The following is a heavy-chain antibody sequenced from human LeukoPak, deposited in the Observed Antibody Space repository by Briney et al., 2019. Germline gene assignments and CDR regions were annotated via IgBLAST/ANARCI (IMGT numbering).Heavy chain of an antibody. D-gene: IGHD6-13*01. V-gene: IGHV4-59*01. CDR3: ARPSGSSWLYVGTYNWFDR. CDR2: IYYRGST. Sequence: PPESRSPTRTVSGASISSYYCGCVRQPPGEGLEWIGYIYYRGSTNYNPPLKSRVTISVDTSKNQFSVQLSSVTGADPAVYYCARPSGSSWLYVGTYNWFDRRRQGTLPSVPS. J-gene: IGHJ5*02. CDR1: GASISSYY.